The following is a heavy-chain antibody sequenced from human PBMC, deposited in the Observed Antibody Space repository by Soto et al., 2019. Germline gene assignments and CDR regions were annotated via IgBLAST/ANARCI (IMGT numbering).Heavy chain of an antibody. CDR3: AKSTDGYPYLFDS. CDR2: ISHDGGST. Sequence: PXGSLRLSCAASAFPFGNYAMAWVRQSPGKGLEWVSTISHDGGSTYYADSVKGRFTVSRDNSKNTLYLQVNSLRAEDTALYHCAKSTDGYPYLFDSWGQGALVTVSS. CDR1: AFPFGNYA. D-gene: IGHD5-18*01. J-gene: IGHJ4*02. V-gene: IGHV3-23*01.